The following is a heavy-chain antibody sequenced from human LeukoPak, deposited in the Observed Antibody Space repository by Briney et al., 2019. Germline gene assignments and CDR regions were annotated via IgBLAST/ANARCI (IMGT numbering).Heavy chain of an antibody. Sequence: SSETLSLTCTVSGGSITSGGYYWSWIRQLPGKGLEWIGYIYYSGTTSYNPSLKSRVTMSVDTSKNQFSLKLSSVTAADTAVYYCARVAAAGTFDYWGQGTLVTVSS. CDR3: ARVAAAGTFDY. V-gene: IGHV4-61*08. CDR1: GGSITSGGYY. D-gene: IGHD6-13*01. CDR2: IYYSGTT. J-gene: IGHJ4*02.